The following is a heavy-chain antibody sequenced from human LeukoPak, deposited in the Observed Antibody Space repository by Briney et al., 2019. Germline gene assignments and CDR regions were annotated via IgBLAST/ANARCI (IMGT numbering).Heavy chain of an antibody. V-gene: IGHV3-48*01. D-gene: IGHD6-19*01. CDR1: GFTFSSYW. Sequence: QSGGSLRLSCAASGFTFSSYWMSWVRQAPGKGLEWVSYISSSSTIYYADSVKGRFTISRDNAKNSLYLQMNSLRAEDTAVYYCAREEGSSGWFGAFDIWGQGTMVTVSS. J-gene: IGHJ3*02. CDR2: ISSSSTI. CDR3: AREEGSSGWFGAFDI.